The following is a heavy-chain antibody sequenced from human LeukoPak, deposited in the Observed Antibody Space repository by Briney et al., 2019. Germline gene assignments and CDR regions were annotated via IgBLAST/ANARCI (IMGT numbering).Heavy chain of an antibody. V-gene: IGHV4-4*02. J-gene: IGHJ4*02. CDR2: IYHSGST. Sequence: PSETLSLTCAVSGGSISSSNWWSWVRQPPGKGLEWIGEIYHSGSTNYNPSLKSRVTISVDKSKNQFSLKLSSVTAADTAVYYCAREEGTVRGVPDYWGQGTLVTVSS. D-gene: IGHD3-10*01. CDR1: GGSISSSNW. CDR3: AREEGTVRGVPDY.